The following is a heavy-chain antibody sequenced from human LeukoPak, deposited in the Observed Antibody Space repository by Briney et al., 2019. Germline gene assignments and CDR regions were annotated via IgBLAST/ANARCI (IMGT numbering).Heavy chain of an antibody. V-gene: IGHV3-23*01. CDR2: ISGSGSST. J-gene: IGHJ4*02. Sequence: SGGSLRLSCAASGFTFSSYAMSWVRQAPGKGLEWVSGISGSGSSTYYADSVKGRFTISRDNSKNTLYLQMNSLRAEDTAAYYCAKDPGSYYGSGSHYFDYWGQGTVVTVSS. CDR3: AKDPGSYYGSGSHYFDY. CDR1: GFTFSSYA. D-gene: IGHD3-10*01.